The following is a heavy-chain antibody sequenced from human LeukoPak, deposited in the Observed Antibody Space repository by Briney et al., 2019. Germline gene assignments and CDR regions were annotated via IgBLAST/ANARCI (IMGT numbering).Heavy chain of an antibody. V-gene: IGHV3-9*01. Sequence: PGRSLRLSCAASGFTFDDYAMHWVRQAPGKGLEWVSGISWNSGSIGYADSVKGRFTISRDNAKNSLYLQMNSLRAEDTALYYWAKGPMVREKVYFDYWGQGTLVTVPS. CDR3: AKGPMVREKVYFDY. J-gene: IGHJ4*02. D-gene: IGHD3-10*01. CDR1: GFTFDDYA. CDR2: ISWNSGSI.